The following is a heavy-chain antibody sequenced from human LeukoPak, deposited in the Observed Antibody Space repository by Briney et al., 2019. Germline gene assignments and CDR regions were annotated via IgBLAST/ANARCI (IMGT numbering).Heavy chain of an antibody. CDR3: ARDRGWLQSDY. CDR1: GYTFTDYY. D-gene: IGHD5-24*01. J-gene: IGHJ4*02. CDR2: IRLSNGDT. Sequence: GASVKVSCKASGYTFTDYYFHWVRLAPGQGPGWMGWIRLSNGDTLYAPKFQGRVTMTRDTSISTAYMELSWLKLDDTAVYYCARDRGWLQSDYWGQGTLVTVSS. V-gene: IGHV1-2*02.